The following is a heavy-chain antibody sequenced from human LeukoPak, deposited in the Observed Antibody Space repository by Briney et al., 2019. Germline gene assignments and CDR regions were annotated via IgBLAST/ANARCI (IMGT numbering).Heavy chain of an antibody. V-gene: IGHV3-21*01. CDR3: ARYGSGSYYHY. CDR2: ISSTSTYI. Sequence: GGSLRLSCAASGFTFSSFTMNWVRQAPGKGLEWVSSISSTSTYIHYADSVKGRFTISRDNSKNTLYLQMGSLRAEDMAVYYCARYGSGSYYHYWGQGALVTVSS. J-gene: IGHJ4*02. D-gene: IGHD3-10*01. CDR1: GFTFSSFT.